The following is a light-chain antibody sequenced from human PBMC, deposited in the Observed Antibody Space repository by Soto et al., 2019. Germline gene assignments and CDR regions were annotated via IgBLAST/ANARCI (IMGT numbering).Light chain of an antibody. V-gene: IGKV1-17*01. Sequence: DIQMTQSPSSLSASVGDRVTISCRASHDIRSDLGWYQQKPGKAPKRLIYVASSLESGVPSRFSGSGSGTEFTLTISSLEPEDFAVYYCQQRSNWPRTFGQGTKVDIK. CDR3: QQRSNWPRT. CDR1: HDIRSD. J-gene: IGKJ1*01. CDR2: VAS.